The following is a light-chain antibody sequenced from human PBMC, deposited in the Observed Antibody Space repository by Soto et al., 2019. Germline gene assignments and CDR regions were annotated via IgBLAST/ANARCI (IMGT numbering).Light chain of an antibody. CDR3: QQANSFPFT. Sequence: DIQMTQSPSSVSASVGDRVTIPCRACQCISSWLAWYQQKPGKAPKLLIYAASSLQSGVPSRFSGSGSGTDFTLTISSLQPEDFATYFCQQANSFPFTFGPGTKVDIK. CDR1: QCISSW. CDR2: AAS. V-gene: IGKV1D-12*01. J-gene: IGKJ3*01.